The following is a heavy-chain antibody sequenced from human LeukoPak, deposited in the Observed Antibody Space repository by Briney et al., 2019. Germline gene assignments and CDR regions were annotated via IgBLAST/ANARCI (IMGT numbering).Heavy chain of an antibody. D-gene: IGHD1-26*01. CDR2: IKSKTDGGTT. CDR1: GFIFSNYA. V-gene: IGHV3-15*01. Sequence: GGSLRLSCAASGFIFSNYAMSWVRQAPGKGLEWVGRIKSKTDGGTTDYAAPVKGRFTISRDDSKNTLYLQMNSLKTEDTAVYYCTTEGELLPGFDYWGQGTLVTVSS. CDR3: TTEGELLPGFDY. J-gene: IGHJ4*02.